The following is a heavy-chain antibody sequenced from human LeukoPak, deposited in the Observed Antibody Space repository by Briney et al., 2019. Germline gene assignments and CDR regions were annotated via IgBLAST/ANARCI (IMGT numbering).Heavy chain of an antibody. Sequence: GGSLRLSCAASGFTFSSYWMHWVRQAPGKGLVWVSRINSDGSSTSYADSVKGRFTISRDNAKNTLYLQMNSLRAEDTAVYYCARAMYDTAMAFRGYYMDVWGKGTTVTISS. J-gene: IGHJ6*03. CDR2: INSDGSST. V-gene: IGHV3-74*01. CDR1: GFTFSSYW. CDR3: ARAMYDTAMAFRGYYMDV. D-gene: IGHD5-18*01.